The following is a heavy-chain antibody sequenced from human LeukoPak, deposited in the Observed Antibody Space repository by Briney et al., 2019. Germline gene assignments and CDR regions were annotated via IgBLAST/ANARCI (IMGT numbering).Heavy chain of an antibody. D-gene: IGHD5-18*01. CDR3: ARVDTAMVIDY. V-gene: IGHV1-69*04. J-gene: IGHJ4*02. CDR1: GGTFSSYA. Sequence: ASVKVSCKASGGTFSSYAISWVRQAPGQGLEWMGRIIPILGIANYAQKFQGRVAITADKSTSTAYMELSSLRSEDTAVYYCARVDTAMVIDYWGQGTLVTVSS. CDR2: IIPILGIA.